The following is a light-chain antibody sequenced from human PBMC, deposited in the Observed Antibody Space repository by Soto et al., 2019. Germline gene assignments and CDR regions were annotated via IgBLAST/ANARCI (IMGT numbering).Light chain of an antibody. CDR2: AAS. CDR3: QKYSSVPV. Sequence: DIQMTQSPTSLSASVGDRVTITCRASQGIRNFVACYQQKPGKAPKLLIYAASTLQSGVTSRFSGSGSGTDFTLTINSLQPEDVATYSCQKYSSVPVFGPGTKVEIK. V-gene: IGKV1-27*01. J-gene: IGKJ3*01. CDR1: QGIRNF.